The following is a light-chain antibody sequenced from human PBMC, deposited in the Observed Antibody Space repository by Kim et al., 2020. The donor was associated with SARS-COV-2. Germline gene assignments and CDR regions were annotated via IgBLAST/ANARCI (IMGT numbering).Light chain of an antibody. CDR1: SGHSSYA. J-gene: IGLJ3*02. CDR2: LNSDGSH. CDR3: QTWGTGIGV. V-gene: IGLV4-69*01. Sequence: SAKLTCTLSSGHSSYAIAWHQQQPEKGPRYLMKLNSDGSHSKGDGIPDRFSGSSSGAERYLTISSLQSEDEADYYCQTWGTGIGVFGGGTKLTVL.